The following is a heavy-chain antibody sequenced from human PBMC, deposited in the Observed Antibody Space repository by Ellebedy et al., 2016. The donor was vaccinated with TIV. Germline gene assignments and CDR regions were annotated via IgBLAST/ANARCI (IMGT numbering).Heavy chain of an antibody. Sequence: AASVKVSCRASGYTFTSYYIHWVRQAPGQGLQWMGIINPSDGFTSYAQKFQGRVTMTRDTSTSTVYMELSSLRSEDTAAYYCARGDSSGWGIDYWGQGTLVTVSS. J-gene: IGHJ4*02. CDR1: GYTFTSYY. CDR2: INPSDGFT. D-gene: IGHD6-19*01. V-gene: IGHV1-46*01. CDR3: ARGDSSGWGIDY.